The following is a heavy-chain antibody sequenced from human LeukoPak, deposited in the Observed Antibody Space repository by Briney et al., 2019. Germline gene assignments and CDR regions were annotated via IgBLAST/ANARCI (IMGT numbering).Heavy chain of an antibody. CDR1: GGSISSDY. Sequence: SETLSLTCTVSGGSISSDYWSWIRQPPGKGLEWSGYIYYRGSTNYNPSLKSRVTISVDTSKNQFSVKLISVSAADTAVYYCARERVLDGGAYYFYYMDVWGKGTPVTISS. CDR2: IYYRGST. V-gene: IGHV4-59*01. J-gene: IGHJ6*03. CDR3: ARERVLDGGAYYFYYMDV. D-gene: IGHD4-23*01.